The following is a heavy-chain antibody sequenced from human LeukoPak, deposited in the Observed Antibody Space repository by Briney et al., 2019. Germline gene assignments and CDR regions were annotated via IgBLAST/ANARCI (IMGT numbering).Heavy chain of an antibody. CDR1: GYTFTSYD. V-gene: IGHV1-69*13. CDR3: ARGQLGYCSSTSCYTWAFDI. CDR2: IIPIFGTA. J-gene: IGHJ3*02. Sequence: SVKVSCKASGYTFTSYDINWVRQATGQGLEWMGGIIPIFGTANYAQKFQGRVTITADESTSTAYMELSSLRSEDTAVYYCARGQLGYCSSTSCYTWAFDIWGQGTMVTVSS. D-gene: IGHD2-2*02.